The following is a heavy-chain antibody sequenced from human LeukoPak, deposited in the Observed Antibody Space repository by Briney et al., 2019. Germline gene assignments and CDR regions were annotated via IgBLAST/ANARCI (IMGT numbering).Heavy chain of an antibody. J-gene: IGHJ3*01. Sequence: GESLKVSCGASGFSFSNSWIGWGRQVPGEGPEWMGIIWPGDSDTRYSPSFQGQVTISADKSISTAYLQWSSLKASDTAMYYCARPRPFDVWGQGTMVIVSS. CDR2: IWPGDSDT. CDR3: ARPRPFDV. CDR1: GFSFSNSW. V-gene: IGHV5-51*01.